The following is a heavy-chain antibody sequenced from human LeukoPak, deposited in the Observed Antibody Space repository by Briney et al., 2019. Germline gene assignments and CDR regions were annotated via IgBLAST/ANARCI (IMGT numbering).Heavy chain of an antibody. CDR2: IYGGGST. Sequence: PGGSLRLSCAASGFTVSSNYMSWVRQAPGKGLEWVSVIYGGGSTYYADSVKGRFSISRDNAKNTLYLQMNSLRAEDTAVYYCGRDLGGRSGYWGQGTLVTVSS. J-gene: IGHJ4*02. CDR1: GFTVSSNY. D-gene: IGHD1-26*01. CDR3: GRDLGGRSGY. V-gene: IGHV3-53*01.